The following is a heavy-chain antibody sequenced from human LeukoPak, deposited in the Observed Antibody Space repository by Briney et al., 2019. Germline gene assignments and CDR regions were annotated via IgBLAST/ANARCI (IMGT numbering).Heavy chain of an antibody. CDR3: XXDRLAASYGMDV. D-gene: IGHD6-13*01. Sequence: GGSLRLSCAASGFTFSSYWMHWVRQAPGKGLVWVSRINSDGSSTSYADSVKGRFTISRDNAKNTLYLQMNSLRAEDTAVYYXXXDRLAASYGMDVWGQGTTVTVSS. CDR2: INSDGSST. J-gene: IGHJ6*02. CDR1: GFTFSSYW. V-gene: IGHV3-74*01.